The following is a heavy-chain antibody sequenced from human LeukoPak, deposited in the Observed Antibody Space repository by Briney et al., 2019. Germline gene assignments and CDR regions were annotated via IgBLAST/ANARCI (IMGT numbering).Heavy chain of an antibody. CDR1: GGTFTSYA. J-gene: IGHJ6*03. CDR2: IIPIFGTA. CDR3: ARCRGWYYYYYMDV. V-gene: IGHV1-69*05. Sequence: SVKVSCKASGGTFTSYAISWVRQAPGQGLEWMGGIIPIFGTANYAQKFQGRVTITTDESTSTAYMELSSLRSEDTAVYYCARCRGWYYYYYMDVWGKRATVTVSS. D-gene: IGHD6-19*01.